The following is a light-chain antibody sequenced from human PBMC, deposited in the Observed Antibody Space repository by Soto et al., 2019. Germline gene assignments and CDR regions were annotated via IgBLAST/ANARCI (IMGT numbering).Light chain of an antibody. Sequence: QSVLTQPASVSGSPGQSITISRTGTSSDVGGYNYVSWYQQHPGKAPKLKIYDVSNRPSGVSNCFSGSKSGNTASLTISGLQAEDEADYYCSSYTSSSTLPYVFGTGTKVTVL. CDR3: SSYTSSSTLPYV. J-gene: IGLJ1*01. V-gene: IGLV2-14*01. CDR1: SSDVGGYNY. CDR2: DVS.